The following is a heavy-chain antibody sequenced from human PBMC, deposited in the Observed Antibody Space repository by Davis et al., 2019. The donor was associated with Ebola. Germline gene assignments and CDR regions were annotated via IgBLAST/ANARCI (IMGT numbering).Heavy chain of an antibody. CDR1: GGSFSGYY. D-gene: IGHD3-3*01. CDR2: INHSGST. V-gene: IGHV4-34*01. J-gene: IGHJ6*04. CDR3: ARAYDFWSSGMDV. Sequence: SETLSLTCAVYGGSFSGYYWSWIRQPPGKGLEWIGEINHSGSTNYNPSLKSRVTISVDTSKNQFSLKLSSVTAADTAVYYCARAYDFWSSGMDVWGKGTTVTVSS.